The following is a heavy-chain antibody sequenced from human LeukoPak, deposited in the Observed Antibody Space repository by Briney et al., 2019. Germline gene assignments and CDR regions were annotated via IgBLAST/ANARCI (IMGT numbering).Heavy chain of an antibody. CDR3: ANLVGATNFDY. CDR1: GFTFNSFG. D-gene: IGHD1-26*01. V-gene: IGHV3-30*02. CDR2: IRYAGGET. Sequence: PGGSLRLSCAASGFTFNSFGFHWVRQAPGKGLEWVAFIRYAGGETFYADPVKGRFTISRDNSKNTLYLQMNSLRAEDTAVYYCANLVGATNFDYWGQGTLVTVSS. J-gene: IGHJ4*02.